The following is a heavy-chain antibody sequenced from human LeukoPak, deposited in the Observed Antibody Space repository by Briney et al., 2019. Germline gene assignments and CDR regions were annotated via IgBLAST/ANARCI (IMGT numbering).Heavy chain of an antibody. V-gene: IGHV5-51*01. CDR3: ARHQYYYDSSGNYGWFDS. J-gene: IGHJ5*01. CDR2: SHPINSDT. D-gene: IGHD3-22*01. Sequence: GESLKISCKGSGFNFTAYWIAWVRQMPGKGLEWMGISHPINSDTKYSPSFQGQVTISADKSSSTAYLQWNSLKASDTAMYYCARHQYYYDSSGNYGWFDSWGQGALVTVSS. CDR1: GFNFTAYW.